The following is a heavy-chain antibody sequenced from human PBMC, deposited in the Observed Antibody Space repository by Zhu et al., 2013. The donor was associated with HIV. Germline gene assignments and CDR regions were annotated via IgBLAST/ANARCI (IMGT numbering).Heavy chain of an antibody. D-gene: IGHD3-3*01. CDR3: ARAGPATWRYDFWSGYQPGDY. CDR2: INHSGST. Sequence: QVQLQQWGAGLLKPSETLSLTCAVYGGSFSGYYWSWIRQPPGKGLEWIGEINHSGSTNYNPSLKSRVTISVDTSKNQFSLKLSSVTAADTAVYYCARAGPATWRYDFWSGYQPGDYWGQGTLVTVSS. V-gene: IGHV4-34*01. CDR1: GGSFSGYY. J-gene: IGHJ4*02.